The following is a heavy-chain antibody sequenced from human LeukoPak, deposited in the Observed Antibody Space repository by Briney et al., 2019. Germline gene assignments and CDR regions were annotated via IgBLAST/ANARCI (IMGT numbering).Heavy chain of an antibody. J-gene: IGHJ6*02. Sequence: PGGSLRLSCAASGFTFSSYSMNWVRQAPGKGLEWVSYISSSSSTIYYADSVKGRFTISRDNAKNSLYLQMNSLRDEDTAVYYCARDPVKHYDILTGYGEGPKKYYHYGMDVWGQGTTVTVSS. D-gene: IGHD3-9*01. CDR2: ISSSSSTI. V-gene: IGHV3-48*02. CDR1: GFTFSSYS. CDR3: ARDPVKHYDILTGYGEGPKKYYHYGMDV.